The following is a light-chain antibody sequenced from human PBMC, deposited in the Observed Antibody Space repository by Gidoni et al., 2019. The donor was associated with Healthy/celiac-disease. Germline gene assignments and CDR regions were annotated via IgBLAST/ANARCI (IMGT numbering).Light chain of an antibody. CDR3: QQYNNWGT. CDR1: QSVSSN. V-gene: IGKV3-15*01. Sequence: EIVMTQSPATLSVSPGERATLSCRASQSVSSNLAWYQQKPGQAPRLLIYGASTRATGIPARFSGSGSGTEFTLTISSLQSEDFAVYYRQQYNNWGTFGQGTKLEIK. J-gene: IGKJ2*02. CDR2: GAS.